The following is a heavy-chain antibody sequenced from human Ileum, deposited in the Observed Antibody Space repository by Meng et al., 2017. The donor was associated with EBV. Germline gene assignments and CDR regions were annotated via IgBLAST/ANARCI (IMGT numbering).Heavy chain of an antibody. J-gene: IGHJ5*02. D-gene: IGHD3-22*01. V-gene: IGHV4-39*07. CDR2: IYYSGST. CDR1: GGSISSSSYY. Sequence: QLHRQESGHGLGKPSQTLSLTCTVSGGSISSSSYYCGWIRQPPGKGLEWIGSIYYSGSTYYNPSLKSRVTISVDTSKNQFSLKLSSVTAADTAVYYCGRLVDSDSSGDPDWFDPWGQGTLVTVSS. CDR3: GRLVDSDSSGDPDWFDP.